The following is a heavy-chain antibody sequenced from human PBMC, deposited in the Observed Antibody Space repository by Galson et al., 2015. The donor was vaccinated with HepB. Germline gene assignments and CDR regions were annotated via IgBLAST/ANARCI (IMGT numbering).Heavy chain of an antibody. CDR1: GFTFSSYA. D-gene: IGHD6-13*01. V-gene: IGHV3-30-3*01. CDR2: ISYDGSNK. CDR3: ASVIAASRNGEDNWYFDL. Sequence: SLRLSCAASGFTFSSYAMHWVRQAPGKGLEWVAVISYDGSNKYYADSVKGRFTISRDNSKNTLYLQMNSLRAEDTAVYYCASVIAASRNGEDNWYFDLWGRGTLVTVSS. J-gene: IGHJ2*01.